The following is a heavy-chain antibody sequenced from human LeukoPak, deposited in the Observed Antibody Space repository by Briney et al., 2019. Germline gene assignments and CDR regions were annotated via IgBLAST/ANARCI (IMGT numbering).Heavy chain of an antibody. CDR2: ISGGGTNT. CDR1: GFTPGFTFGNYA. D-gene: IGHD3-10*01. V-gene: IGHV3-23*01. CDR3: AKCVVRGVTCHRGSD. J-gene: IGHJ4*02. Sequence: GGSLRLSCAASGFTPGFTFGNYAMSWVRQAPGKGLEWFSSISGGGTNTYYADSVKGRFTISRDNSKNTLYLQMSRLRAEDTAVYYCAKCVVRGVTCHRGSDWGQGTLVTVSS.